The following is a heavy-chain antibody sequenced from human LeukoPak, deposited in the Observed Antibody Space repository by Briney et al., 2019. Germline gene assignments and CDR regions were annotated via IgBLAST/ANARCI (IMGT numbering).Heavy chain of an antibody. CDR1: GFTFSSHW. CDR3: ARGPNFGDYVDFLDS. CDR2: IKQGGSQK. V-gene: IGHV3-7*01. D-gene: IGHD4-17*01. J-gene: IGHJ4*02. Sequence: GGSLRLSCAASGFTFSSHWMTWVRLAPGKGLEWVANIKQGGSQKYYVDSVKGRFTISRDDAKSTLFLQMNNLRAEDSALYYCARGPNFGDYVDFLDSWGQGTLSPSPQ.